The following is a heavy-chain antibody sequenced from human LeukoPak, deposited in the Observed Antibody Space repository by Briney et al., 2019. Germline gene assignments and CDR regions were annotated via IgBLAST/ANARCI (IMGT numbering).Heavy chain of an antibody. J-gene: IGHJ4*02. V-gene: IGHV1-2*06. CDR1: GYTFTGYY. Sequence: ASVKVSCKSSGYTFTGYYIHWVRQAPGQGLEWMGRINPNSGDTNYAQKFQGRVTMTSNTSISTAYMDLSSLRSDDTAVYYCARARSSISVADLDSWGQGTLVPVSS. D-gene: IGHD6-19*01. CDR2: INPNSGDT. CDR3: ARARSSISVADLDS.